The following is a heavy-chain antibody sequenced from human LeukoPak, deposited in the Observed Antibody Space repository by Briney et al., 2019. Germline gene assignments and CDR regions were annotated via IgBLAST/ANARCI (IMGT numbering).Heavy chain of an antibody. J-gene: IGHJ4*02. CDR2: IYSGGST. CDR1: GFTFSSYA. V-gene: IGHV3-66*01. CDR3: ARDRLHYDSLTGYPAD. D-gene: IGHD3-9*01. Sequence: PGGSLILSCAASGFTFSSYAMSWVRQAPGKGLEWVSVIYSGGSTHYADSVKGRFTISRDNSKNTPYLQMNSLRAEDTAVYYCARDRLHYDSLTGYPADWGQGTLVTVSS.